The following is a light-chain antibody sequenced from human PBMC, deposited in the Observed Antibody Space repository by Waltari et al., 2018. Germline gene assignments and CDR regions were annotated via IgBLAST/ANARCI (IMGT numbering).Light chain of an antibody. J-gene: IGKJ2*01. V-gene: IGKV3-20*01. CDR3: QQYGASLPP. CDR2: GAS. CDR1: RTVIDNT. Sequence: VVLTQSPGTLSLSPGSRATLSCRASRTVIDNTVAWYQQKPGQAPRLLIYGASKRASDIPHRFGGSGSGTDFTLTISRVEPEDSAVYYCQQYGASLPPFGPGTKLEIK.